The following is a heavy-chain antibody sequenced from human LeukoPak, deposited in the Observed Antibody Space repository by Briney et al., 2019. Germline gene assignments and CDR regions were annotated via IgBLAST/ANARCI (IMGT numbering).Heavy chain of an antibody. V-gene: IGHV4-34*01. J-gene: IGHJ3*02. CDR3: ATYSTGFDI. D-gene: IGHD6-19*01. CDR1: GGSFSDSY. CDR2: INHRGST. Sequence: PSETLSLTCAVYGGSFSDSYWTWIRQPPGKGLEWIGEINHRGSTHYNPSLKSRVTISVGTSKKQFSLKLSSVTAADTAVYYCATYSTGFDIWGQGTVVTVSS.